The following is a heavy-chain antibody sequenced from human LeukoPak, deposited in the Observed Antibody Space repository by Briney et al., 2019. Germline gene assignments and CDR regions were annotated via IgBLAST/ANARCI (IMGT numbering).Heavy chain of an antibody. Sequence: SETLSLTCTVSGGSISSGGYYWSWIRQHPGKGLEWIGYIYYSGSTYYNPSLKSRVTISVDTSKNQFSLKLSSVTAADTAVYYCAREVDSSGYYLDYWGQGTLVTVSS. D-gene: IGHD3-22*01. V-gene: IGHV4-31*03. CDR3: AREVDSSGYYLDY. CDR1: GGSISSGGYY. J-gene: IGHJ4*02. CDR2: IYYSGST.